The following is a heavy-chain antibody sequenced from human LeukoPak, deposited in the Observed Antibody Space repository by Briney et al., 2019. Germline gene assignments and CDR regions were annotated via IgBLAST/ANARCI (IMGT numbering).Heavy chain of an antibody. CDR2: IRYDGSNK. D-gene: IGHD4-17*01. Sequence: GGSLRLSCAASGFTFSSYGMHWVRQAPGKGLERVAFIRYDGSNKYYADSVKGRFTISRDNSKNTLYLQMNSLRAEDTAVYYCAKDSYGDYEGYYFDYWGQGTLVTVSS. J-gene: IGHJ4*02. CDR1: GFTFSSYG. V-gene: IGHV3-30*02. CDR3: AKDSYGDYEGYYFDY.